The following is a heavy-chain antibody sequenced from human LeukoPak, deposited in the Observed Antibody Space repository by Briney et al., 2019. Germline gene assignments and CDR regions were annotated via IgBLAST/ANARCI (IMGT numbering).Heavy chain of an antibody. CDR1: GFTFSSYW. J-gene: IGHJ4*02. D-gene: IGHD4-11*01. V-gene: IGHV3-7*01. CDR3: ARDFRRLTVTTGY. CDR2: IKQDGSEK. Sequence: GGSLRLSCAASGFTFSSYWMSWVRQAPGKGLEWVANIKQDGSEKYYVDSVKGRFTISRDNAKNSLYLQMNSLRAEDTAVYYCARDFRRLTVTTGYWGQGTLVTVSS.